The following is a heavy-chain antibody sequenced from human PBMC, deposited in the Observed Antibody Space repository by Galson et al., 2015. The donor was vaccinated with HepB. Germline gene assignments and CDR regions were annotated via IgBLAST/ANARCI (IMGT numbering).Heavy chain of an antibody. V-gene: IGHV1-46*03. D-gene: IGHD7-27*01. CDR2: VNPSGGST. J-gene: IGHJ5*02. Sequence: SVKVSCKASGYTFTGYYMHWVRQAPGQGLEWMGIVNPSGGSTSYAQKFQGRVTMTRDTSTSTVYMELSSLRSEDTAVYYCARDGSFTGDLLIGVSWFDPWGQGTLVTVSS. CDR1: GYTFTGYY. CDR3: ARDGSFTGDLLIGVSWFDP.